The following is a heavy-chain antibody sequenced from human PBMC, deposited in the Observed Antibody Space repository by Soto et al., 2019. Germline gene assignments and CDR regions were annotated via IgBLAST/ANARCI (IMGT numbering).Heavy chain of an antibody. CDR2: ISGSGERT. Sequence: EEQLLESGGGVIQPGGSLRLSCAASGFTLGDYAMSWVRQAPGKGLEWASVISGSGERTFYIDSVKGRFTISRDTSKNTLYLPMNSLRADDTAVYYCAKDPFSYGPDYWGRGTLVIVS. D-gene: IGHD3-16*01. CDR1: GFTLGDYA. J-gene: IGHJ4*02. V-gene: IGHV3-23*01. CDR3: AKDPFSYGPDY.